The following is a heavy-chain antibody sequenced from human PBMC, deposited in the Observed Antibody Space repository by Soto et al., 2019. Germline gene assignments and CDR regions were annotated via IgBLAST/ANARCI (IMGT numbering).Heavy chain of an antibody. Sequence: TLSLTCPVSGVSISSGGYYWSWIRQRPGKGLEWIGDIHYSGSTFYNPSLKSRVTISVDTSENQFSLKLSSMTAADTAVYYCARGEVLQAASLDYWGQGTMVTVT. D-gene: IGHD2-2*01. CDR1: GVSISSGGYY. V-gene: IGHV4-31*03. J-gene: IGHJ4*02. CDR2: IHYSGST. CDR3: ARGEVLQAASLDY.